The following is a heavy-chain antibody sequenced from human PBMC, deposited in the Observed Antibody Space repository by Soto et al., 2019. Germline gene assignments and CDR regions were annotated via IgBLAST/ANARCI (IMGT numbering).Heavy chain of an antibody. CDR2: ISVITGST. CDR3: AKRGGFRVVCSHNGFDP. CDR1: GSTFSSYA. J-gene: IGHJ5*02. D-gene: IGHD2-8*02. V-gene: IGHV3-23*01. Sequence: GGSLRLSCAASGSTFSSYAMSWVRQAPGPGLGWVSAISVITGSTYYADSVKGRFTISRDTSKNTLYLQMNSLTAEDTAVYYCAKRGGFRVVCSHNGFDPWGQGALVTVSS.